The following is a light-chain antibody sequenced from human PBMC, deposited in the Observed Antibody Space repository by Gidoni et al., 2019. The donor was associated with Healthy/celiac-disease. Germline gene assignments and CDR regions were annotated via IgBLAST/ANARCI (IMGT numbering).Light chain of an antibody. J-gene: IGKJ1*01. V-gene: IGKV4-1*01. CDR1: QSVLYSSNNKNY. Sequence: DIVMTQSPDSLAVSLGERATINCKSSQSVLYSSNNKNYLAWYQQKPGQPPKLLIYWASTREPVAPERISGSGSGKDFTLTSSSLQAEEVAVYYWQQYYSTPWTFGQGTKVEIK. CDR2: WAS. CDR3: QQYYSTPWT.